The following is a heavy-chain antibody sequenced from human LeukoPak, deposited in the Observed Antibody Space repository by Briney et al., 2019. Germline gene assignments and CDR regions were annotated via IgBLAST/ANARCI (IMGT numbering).Heavy chain of an antibody. J-gene: IGHJ4*02. D-gene: IGHD1-26*01. CDR2: ISSSGSTI. CDR1: GFTFSDYY. CDR3: APTELPSAGVFDY. Sequence: GGSLRLSCAASGFTFSDYYMSWIRQAPGKGLEWVSYISSSGSTIYYADSVKGRFTISRDNAKNSLYLQMNSLRAEDTAVYYCAPTELPSAGVFDYWGQGTLVTVSS. V-gene: IGHV3-11*04.